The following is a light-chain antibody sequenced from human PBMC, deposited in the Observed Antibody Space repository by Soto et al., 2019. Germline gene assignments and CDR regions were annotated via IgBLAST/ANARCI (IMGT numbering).Light chain of an antibody. CDR3: QQLNSNPLT. J-gene: IGKJ4*01. Sequence: DIQLTQSPSSLSASVGDRVTITCRASQGIYNYLAWYQQKPGKAPKLLIYAASTLQSGVPSRVSGSGSGTEFTLTITSLQPEDFATYYCQQLNSNPLTFGEGTRVEIK. CDR2: AAS. V-gene: IGKV1-9*01. CDR1: QGIYNY.